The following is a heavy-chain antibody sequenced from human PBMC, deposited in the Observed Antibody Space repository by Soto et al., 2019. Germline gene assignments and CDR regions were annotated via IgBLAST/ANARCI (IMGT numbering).Heavy chain of an antibody. CDR2: IYYSGST. Sequence: SETLSLTYTVSGGSISSYYWSWIRQPPGKGLEWIGYIYYSGSTNYNPSLKSRVTISVDTSKNQFSLKLSSVTAADTAVYYCARHVPYYDILTGYENNWYFDLWGRGTLVTVSS. J-gene: IGHJ2*01. D-gene: IGHD3-9*01. CDR3: ARHVPYYDILTGYENNWYFDL. V-gene: IGHV4-59*08. CDR1: GGSISSYY.